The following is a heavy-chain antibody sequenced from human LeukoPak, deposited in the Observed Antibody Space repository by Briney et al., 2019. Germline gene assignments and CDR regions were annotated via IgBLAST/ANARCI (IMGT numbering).Heavy chain of an antibody. D-gene: IGHD3-10*01. Sequence: SETLSLTRTVSGGSVSSSNWWTWIRQTPGKGLEWIGEIFHTGHTNYNPSLKSRVTISVDKSSNHFSLNLNSVTAADTAVYYCARDGGLTIVRGVVDLWGQGTLVTVSS. CDR3: ARDGGLTIVRGVVDL. J-gene: IGHJ5*02. CDR1: GGSVSSSNW. CDR2: IFHTGHT. V-gene: IGHV4-4*02.